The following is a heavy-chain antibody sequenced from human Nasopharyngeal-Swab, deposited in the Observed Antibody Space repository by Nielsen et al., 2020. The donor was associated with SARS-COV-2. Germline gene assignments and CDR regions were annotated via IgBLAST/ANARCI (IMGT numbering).Heavy chain of an antibody. J-gene: IGHJ4*02. Sequence: GESLKISCTASGFTFGDYAMSWVRQAPGKGLEWVGFIRSKGYGGTTEYAASVKGRFTISRDDSKSIAYLQMNSLKTEDTAVYYCTRTRSLNTIFRLEYYFDYWGQGTLVTVPS. CDR2: IRSKGYGGTT. V-gene: IGHV3-49*04. CDR3: TRTRSLNTIFRLEYYFDY. CDR1: GFTFGDYA. D-gene: IGHD3-9*01.